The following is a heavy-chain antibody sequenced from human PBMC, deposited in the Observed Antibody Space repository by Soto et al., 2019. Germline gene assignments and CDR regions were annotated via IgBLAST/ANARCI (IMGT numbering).Heavy chain of an antibody. CDR3: ARGNLARRKQLVF. CDR2: INGGNGDT. Sequence: QVQRVQSETEVKKPGDSVRVSCRASGYSLTNFAMHWVRRAPGHRLEWMGWINGGNGDTRFSHEFQGRVAITRDTSANTAYMELTSLRSEDTAVYYCARGNLARRKQLVFWGQGTLDIVYS. CDR1: GYSLTNFA. D-gene: IGHD5-18*01. V-gene: IGHV1-3*01. J-gene: IGHJ4*02.